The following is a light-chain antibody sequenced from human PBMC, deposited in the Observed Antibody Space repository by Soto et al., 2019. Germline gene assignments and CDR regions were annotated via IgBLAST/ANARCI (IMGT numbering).Light chain of an antibody. V-gene: IGKV3-11*01. J-gene: IGKJ3*01. CDR2: DAS. CDR3: QQRSKWPVT. Sequence: EIVLTQSPDTLSLSPGERAVFSCRASQSVGSNLAWYQHKPGQARRLLIYDASKRATGIPARFSGSGSGTDFTLTISSLEPEDFAVYFCQQRSKWPVTFGPGTTVDIK. CDR1: QSVGSN.